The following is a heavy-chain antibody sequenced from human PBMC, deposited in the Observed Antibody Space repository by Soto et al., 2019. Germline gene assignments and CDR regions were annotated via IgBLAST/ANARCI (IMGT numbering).Heavy chain of an antibody. J-gene: IGHJ3*02. CDR1: GGSIISSNHY. D-gene: IGHD3-22*01. CDR2: MYHSGNT. Sequence: SETLSLTCTVSGGSIISSNHYWAWIRQPPGEGLEWIGSMYHSGNTYYNPSLNSRVTISVDTSKNQFSLKLSSVTAADTAVYYCATVPTYYYDRSGYANALDMWGQGTMVTVSS. V-gene: IGHV4-39*07. CDR3: ATVPTYYYDRSGYANALDM.